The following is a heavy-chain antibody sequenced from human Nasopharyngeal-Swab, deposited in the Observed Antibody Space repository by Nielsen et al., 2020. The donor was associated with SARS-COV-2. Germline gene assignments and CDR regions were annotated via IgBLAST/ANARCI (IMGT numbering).Heavy chain of an antibody. V-gene: IGHV4-39*01. CDR3: AGGKKQLVLLFDGIDV. D-gene: IGHD6-6*01. Sequence: LRLSCTVSGGSISSSSYYWGWIRQPPGKGLEWIGSIYYSGSTYYNPPLKSRVTISVATSKNQFSLKLSSVTAADTAVYYCAGGKKQLVLLFDGIDVWGQGTTVTVSS. CDR2: IYYSGST. J-gene: IGHJ6*02. CDR1: GGSISSSSYY.